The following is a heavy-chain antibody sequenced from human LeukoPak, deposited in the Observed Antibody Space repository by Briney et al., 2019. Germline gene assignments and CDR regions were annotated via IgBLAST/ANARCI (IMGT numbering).Heavy chain of an antibody. CDR3: ARGRAVAATFDY. D-gene: IGHD2-15*01. CDR1: GDSLSSGPYY. V-gene: IGHV4-39*07. J-gene: IGHJ4*02. CDR2: IYYSGST. Sequence: PSETLSLTCTVSGDSLSSGPYYWGWIRQPPGKGLEWIGSIYYSGSTYYNPSLKSRVTISVDTSKNQFSLKLSSVTAADTAVYYCARGRAVAATFDYWGQGTLVTVSS.